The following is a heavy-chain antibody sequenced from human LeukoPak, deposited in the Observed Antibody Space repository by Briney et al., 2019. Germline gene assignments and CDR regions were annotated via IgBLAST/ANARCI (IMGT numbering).Heavy chain of an antibody. V-gene: IGHV3-23*01. CDR2: ITRSGGST. CDR1: GFTFSGYA. J-gene: IGHJ4*02. Sequence: GGSLRLSCAASGFTFSGYAMNWVRQAPGKGLEWVSVITRSGGSTNYADSVKGRFTISRDNSKNTLYLQMDSLRAEDTAVYYCAKEAPGWFDYWGQGTLVTVSS. D-gene: IGHD1-14*01. CDR3: AKEAPGWFDY.